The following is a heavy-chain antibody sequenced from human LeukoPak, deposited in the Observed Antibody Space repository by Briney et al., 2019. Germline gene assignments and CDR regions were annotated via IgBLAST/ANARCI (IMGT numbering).Heavy chain of an antibody. CDR2: IKQDGSEK. Sequence: GGSLRLSCAASGFTFSSYWMSWVRQAPGKGLEWVANIKQDGSEKYYVDSVKDRFTISRDNAKNSLYLQMNSVRAEDAAVYYCTRENWYIDYWGQGNLVTVSS. CDR1: GFTFSSYW. CDR3: TRENWYIDY. J-gene: IGHJ4*02. V-gene: IGHV3-7*01.